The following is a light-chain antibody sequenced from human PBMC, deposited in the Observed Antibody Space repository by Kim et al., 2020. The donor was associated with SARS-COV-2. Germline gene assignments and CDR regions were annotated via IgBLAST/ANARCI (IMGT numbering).Light chain of an antibody. CDR1: QCVGTY. V-gene: IGKV3-11*01. Sequence: ATLALSPGERATLSCRASQCVGTYSAWYQQKPGQAPRRLIYDASKRATGIPARCRGSGSGTDFTLTIGTLEPEDSAVYYCQQRGNFGQGTRLEIK. J-gene: IGKJ5*01. CDR3: QQRGN. CDR2: DAS.